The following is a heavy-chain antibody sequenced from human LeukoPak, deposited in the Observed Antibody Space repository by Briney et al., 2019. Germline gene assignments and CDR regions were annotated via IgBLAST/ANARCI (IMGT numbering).Heavy chain of an antibody. CDR1: GFTFDDYA. CDR3: AKRLAAGMVGYFDY. J-gene: IGHJ4*02. D-gene: IGHD6-13*01. V-gene: IGHV3-9*01. CDR2: ISWNSGTI. Sequence: GGSLRLSCAASGFTFDDYAMHWVRQAPGKGLEWVSGISWNSGTIYYADSVKGRFTISRDDAKNSLYLQMNSLRPEDTALYYCAKRLAAGMVGYFDYWGQGTLVTVSS.